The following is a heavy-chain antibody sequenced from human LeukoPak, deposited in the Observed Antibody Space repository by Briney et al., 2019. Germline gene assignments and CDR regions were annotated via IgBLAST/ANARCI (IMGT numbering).Heavy chain of an antibody. J-gene: IGHJ4*02. V-gene: IGHV3-21*01. CDR3: ARGRYQLPRGFDY. Sequence: GGSLRLSCAASGFTFSSYSMNWVRQAPGKGLEWVSSISSSSSYIYYADSVKGRFTISRDNAKNSLYLQMNSLRAEDTAVYYCARGRYQLPRGFDYWGQGTLVTVSS. D-gene: IGHD2-2*01. CDR2: ISSSSSYI. CDR1: GFTFSSYS.